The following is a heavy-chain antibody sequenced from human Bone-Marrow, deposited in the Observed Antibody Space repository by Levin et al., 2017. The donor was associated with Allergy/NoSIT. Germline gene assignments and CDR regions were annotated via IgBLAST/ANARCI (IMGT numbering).Heavy chain of an antibody. CDR2: INHSAST. CDR1: GGSFSGYY. D-gene: IGHD2-15*01. Sequence: SQTLSLTCAVYGGSFSGYYWSWIRQPPGRRLEWIGEINHSASTNYNPSLKSRVTISIDTSENQFSLKLTPVTASDSAVYYCAREGRTTGYCSGGSCTDGFDVWGQGTMVTVSS. CDR3: AREGRTTGYCSGGSCTDGFDV. J-gene: IGHJ3*01. V-gene: IGHV4-34*01.